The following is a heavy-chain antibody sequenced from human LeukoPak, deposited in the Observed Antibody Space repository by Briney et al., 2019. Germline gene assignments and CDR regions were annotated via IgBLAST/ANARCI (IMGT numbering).Heavy chain of an antibody. CDR1: GGSISSSSYY. Sequence: RPSETLSLTCTVSGGSISSSSYYWSWIRQPPGKGLEWIGEINHSGSTNYNPSLKSRVTISVDTSKNQFSLKLSSVTAADTAVYYCARFPRIAAAGRWAYNWFDPWGQGTLVTVSS. D-gene: IGHD6-13*01. CDR3: ARFPRIAAAGRWAYNWFDP. J-gene: IGHJ5*02. CDR2: INHSGST. V-gene: IGHV4-39*07.